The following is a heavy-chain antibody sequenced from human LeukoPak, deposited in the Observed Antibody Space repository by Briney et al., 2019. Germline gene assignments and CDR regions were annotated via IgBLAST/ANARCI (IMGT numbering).Heavy chain of an antibody. J-gene: IGHJ4*02. Sequence: GGSLRLSWAASGFTFSSYWMHCVRQAPGKGLVWVSRINSDGSTITYAGCVKGRFTISRDNAKNTLYLQMNSLRAEDTAVYYCVGELATGYWGQGTLVIVSS. CDR1: GFTFSSYW. V-gene: IGHV3-74*01. CDR2: INSDGSTI. CDR3: VGELATGY. D-gene: IGHD1-1*01.